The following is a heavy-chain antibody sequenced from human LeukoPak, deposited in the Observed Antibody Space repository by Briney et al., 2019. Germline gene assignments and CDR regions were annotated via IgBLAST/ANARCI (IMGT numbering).Heavy chain of an antibody. J-gene: IGHJ4*02. CDR3: ARDQIPGYSSGWYDY. D-gene: IGHD6-19*01. V-gene: IGHV3-48*04. CDR2: FSSSSSTI. CDR1: GFTFSSYS. Sequence: GGSLRLSCAASGFTFSSYSMNWVRQAPGKGLEWVSYFSSSSSTIYYADSVKGRFTISRDNAKNSLYLQMNSLRAEDTAVYYCARDQIPGYSSGWYDYWGQGTLVTVSS.